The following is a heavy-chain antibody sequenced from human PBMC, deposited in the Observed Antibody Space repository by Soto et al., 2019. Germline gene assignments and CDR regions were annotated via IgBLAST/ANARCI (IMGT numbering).Heavy chain of an antibody. D-gene: IGHD6-13*01. V-gene: IGHV3-11*05. J-gene: IGHJ4*02. CDR3: ASDMGAAADYFDF. CDR2: ISSSTSHT. CDR1: GFTFSDYY. Sequence: QVQLVESGGGLVKPGGSLRLSCAVSGFTFSDYYMTWIRQAPGKGLEWVSYISSSTSHTNYADSVKGRFTISRDNAKNSLFLHMISLRAEDTAVYYCASDMGAAADYFDFWGQGTLVTVSS.